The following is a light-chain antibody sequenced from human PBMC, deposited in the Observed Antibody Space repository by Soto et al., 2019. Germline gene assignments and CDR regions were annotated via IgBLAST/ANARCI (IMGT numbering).Light chain of an antibody. V-gene: IGKV1-5*03. CDR2: KAA. Sequence: DIQMTQSPSTLSASVGDRVTITCRANQSITDSLAWYQQKPGKAPKLLIYKAATLERGVPSRFSGSGSGTEFTLDISSLQPNDFATYYCQQYESYSWTFCPGTKVEVK. CDR3: QQYESYSWT. CDR1: QSITDS. J-gene: IGKJ1*01.